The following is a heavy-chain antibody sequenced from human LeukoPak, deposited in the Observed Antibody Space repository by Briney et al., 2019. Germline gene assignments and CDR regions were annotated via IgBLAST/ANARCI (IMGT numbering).Heavy chain of an antibody. CDR2: IYYSGST. Sequence: SQTLSLTCTVSGGSISSGDYYWSWLRQPPGKGLEWIGYIYYSGSTYYNPSLKSRVTISVDTSKNQFSLKLSSVTAADTAVYYCARDSGYSYGFDYWGQGTLVTVSS. V-gene: IGHV4-30-4*01. D-gene: IGHD5-18*01. CDR1: GGSISSGDYY. CDR3: ARDSGYSYGFDY. J-gene: IGHJ4*02.